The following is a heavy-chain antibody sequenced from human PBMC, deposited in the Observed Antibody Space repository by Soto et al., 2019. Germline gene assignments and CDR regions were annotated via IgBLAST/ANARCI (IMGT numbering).Heavy chain of an antibody. Sequence: SETLSLTCTVSGGSISSSSYYWGWIRQPPGKGLEWIGSIYYSGSTYYNPSLKSRVTISVDTSKNQFSLKLSSVTAADTAVYYCASLDYDILTGYLPFDYWGQGTLVTVSS. V-gene: IGHV4-39*01. D-gene: IGHD3-9*01. CDR3: ASLDYDILTGYLPFDY. CDR2: IYYSGST. CDR1: GGSISSSSYY. J-gene: IGHJ4*02.